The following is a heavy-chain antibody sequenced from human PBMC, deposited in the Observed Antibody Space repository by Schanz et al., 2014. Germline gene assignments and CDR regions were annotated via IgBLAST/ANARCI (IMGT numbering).Heavy chain of an antibody. Sequence: EVQLVASGGGLVQPGGSLRLSCAASGFAVDNYYMSCVRQAPGRGLEWVANIKEDGSVKDYVDSVKGRFTISRDNAKNSLFLQMNSLRAEDTAVYYCLAPDYGMDVWGQGTTVTVSS. J-gene: IGHJ6*02. V-gene: IGHV3-7*01. CDR2: IKEDGSVK. CDR3: LAPDYGMDV. CDR1: GFAVDNYY.